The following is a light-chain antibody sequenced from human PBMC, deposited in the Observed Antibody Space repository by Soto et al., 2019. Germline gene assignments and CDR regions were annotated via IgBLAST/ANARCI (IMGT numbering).Light chain of an antibody. CDR1: QSINSSY. CDR3: QQYGSSHLT. V-gene: IGKV3D-20*01. Sequence: IVLTQSPATLSLSPGERATLSCGASQSINSSYLAWYQQKPGLAPRLLIYDASRRATGIPDRFSGSGSGTDFTLTISRLEPEDFAVYYCQQYGSSHLTFGGGTKVEIK. J-gene: IGKJ4*01. CDR2: DAS.